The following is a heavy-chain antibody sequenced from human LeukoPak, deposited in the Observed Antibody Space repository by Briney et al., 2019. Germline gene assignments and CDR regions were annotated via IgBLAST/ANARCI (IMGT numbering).Heavy chain of an antibody. CDR2: ISYDGSNK. J-gene: IGHJ4*02. CDR3: ARATWIQLWLRFDY. D-gene: IGHD5-18*01. CDR1: GFTFSSYA. Sequence: PGRSLRLSCAASGFTFSSYAMHWVRQAPGKGLEWVAVISYDGSNKYYADSVKGRFTISRDNSKNTLYLQMNSLRAEDTAVYYCARATWIQLWLRFDYWGQGTLVTVSS. V-gene: IGHV3-30*04.